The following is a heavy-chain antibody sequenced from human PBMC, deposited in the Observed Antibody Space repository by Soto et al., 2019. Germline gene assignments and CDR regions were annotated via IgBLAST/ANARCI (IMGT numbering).Heavy chain of an antibody. V-gene: IGHV3-74*01. CDR2: INSDGSST. CDR3: ARDGGYDFWSGYSSVFDY. CDR1: GFTFSSYW. Sequence: VGSLRLSCAASGFTFSSYWMHWVRQAPGKGLVWVSRINSDGSSTSYADSVKGRFTISRDNAKNTLYLQMNSLRAEDTAVYYCARDGGYDFWSGYSSVFDYWGQGTLVTVSS. D-gene: IGHD3-3*01. J-gene: IGHJ4*02.